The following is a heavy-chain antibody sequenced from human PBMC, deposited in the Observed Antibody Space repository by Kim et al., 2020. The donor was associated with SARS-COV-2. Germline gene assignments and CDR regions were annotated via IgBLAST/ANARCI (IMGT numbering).Heavy chain of an antibody. V-gene: IGHV3-11*06. J-gene: IGHJ4*02. Sequence: GGSLRLSCAASGFTFSDYYMSWIRQAPGKGLEWVSYISSSSSYTNYADSVKGRFTISRDNAKNSLYLQMNSLRAEDTAVYYCASSWEWGGVIDHDYWGQGTLVTVSS. D-gene: IGHD3-16*02. CDR3: ASSWEWGGVIDHDY. CDR2: ISSSSSYT. CDR1: GFTFSDYY.